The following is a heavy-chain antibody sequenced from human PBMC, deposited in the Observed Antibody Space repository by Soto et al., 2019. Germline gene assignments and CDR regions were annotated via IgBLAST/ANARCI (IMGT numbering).Heavy chain of an antibody. CDR2: INHSGST. J-gene: IGHJ6*02. D-gene: IGHD3-3*01. V-gene: IGHV4-34*01. CDR3: AKNGFWSGSHYYYYYGMDV. Sequence: LSLTCAVYGGSFSGYYWSWIRQPPGKGLEWIGEINHSGSTNYNPSLKSRVTISVDTSKNQFSLKLSSVTAADTAVYYCAKNGFWSGSHYYYYYGMDVWGQGTTVTVSS. CDR1: GGSFSGYY.